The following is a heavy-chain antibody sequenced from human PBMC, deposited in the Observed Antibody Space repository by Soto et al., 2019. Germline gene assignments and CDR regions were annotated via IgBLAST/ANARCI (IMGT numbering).Heavy chain of an antibody. J-gene: IGHJ4*03. V-gene: IGHV4-31*03. CDR1: CDSLRGAGHY. CDR2: VYHSGST. CDR3: ARDTGLAPTVWGY. Sequence: QVQLQEAGPGLVKPSQTLSLTCSVYCDSLRGAGHYWNWIRQFPGKGLEWMGYVYHSGSTHYNPSLRGRLTISIDTSKNHFSLRLISVTAADTALYYCARDTGLAPTVWGYWGHGTQVTVSS. D-gene: IGHD7-27*01.